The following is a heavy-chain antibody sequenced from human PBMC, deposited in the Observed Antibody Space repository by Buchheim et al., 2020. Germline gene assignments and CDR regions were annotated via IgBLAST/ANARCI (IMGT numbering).Heavy chain of an antibody. D-gene: IGHD2-2*01. CDR1: GLSFSDNF. CDR2: ISGSGDII. Sequence: QVQLVESGGGLVNPGGSLRLSCVVSGLSFSDNFMSWIRQTPGKGLEWLSYISGSGDIIYHADAVKGRFSISRDNAKHSLYLQMNSLRAEDTAVYYCATVASSSIDYWGQGTL. CDR3: ATVASSSIDY. V-gene: IGHV3-11*01. J-gene: IGHJ4*02.